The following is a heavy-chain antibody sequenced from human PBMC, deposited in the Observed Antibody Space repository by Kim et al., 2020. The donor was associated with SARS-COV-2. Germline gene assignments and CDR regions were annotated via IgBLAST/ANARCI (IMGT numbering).Heavy chain of an antibody. V-gene: IGHV3-30*07. CDR3: AREGSALYDILWYAFDM. Sequence: VRGRITISRDNTKHTLYLQMNSLRAEDTAVYFCAREGSALYDILWYAFDMWGQGTVVTVSS. D-gene: IGHD3-9*01. J-gene: IGHJ3*02.